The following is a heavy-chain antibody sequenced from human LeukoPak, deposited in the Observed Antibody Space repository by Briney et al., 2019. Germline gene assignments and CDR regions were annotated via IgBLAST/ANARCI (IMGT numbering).Heavy chain of an antibody. D-gene: IGHD3-3*01. CDR3: AREDSLGDFWSGYLADYYYYGMDV. J-gene: IGHJ6*02. V-gene: IGHV1-18*01. CDR2: ISAYNGNT. Sequence: EASVKVSCKASGYTFTSYGISWVRQAPGQGLEWMGWISAYNGNTNYAQKLQGRVTMTTDTSTSTAYMELRSLRSDVTAVYYCAREDSLGDFWSGYLADYYYYGMDVWGQGTTVTVSS. CDR1: GYTFTSYG.